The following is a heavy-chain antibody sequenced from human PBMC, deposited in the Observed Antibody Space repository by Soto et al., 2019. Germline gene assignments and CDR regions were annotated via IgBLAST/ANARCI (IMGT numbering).Heavy chain of an antibody. CDR3: ASAKVAGAYYYMDG. Sequence: SETLSLTCAVYGGSFSDFQWSWIRQPPGKGLEWIGEINHGGSTSYNPSLKSRVTISVDTSKNQFSMKLSSVTAADTAVYYCASAKVAGAYYYMDGWGKGTTVTVSS. J-gene: IGHJ6*03. D-gene: IGHD1-26*01. CDR1: GGSFSDFQ. V-gene: IGHV4-34*01. CDR2: INHGGST.